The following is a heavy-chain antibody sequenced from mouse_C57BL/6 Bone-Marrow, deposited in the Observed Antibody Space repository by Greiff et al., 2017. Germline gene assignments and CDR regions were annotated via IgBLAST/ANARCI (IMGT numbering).Heavy chain of an antibody. CDR1: GYTFTSYW. CDR3: ARSYGYDEWGFDY. CDR2: IDPSDSYT. D-gene: IGHD2-2*01. V-gene: IGHV1-50*01. Sequence: QVQLQQPGAELVKPGASVKLSCKASGYTFTSYWMQWVKQRPGQGLEWIGEIDPSDSYTNYNQKFKGKATLTVDTSSSTAYMQLSSLTSEDSAVYYCARSYGYDEWGFDYWGQGTTLTVSS. J-gene: IGHJ2*01.